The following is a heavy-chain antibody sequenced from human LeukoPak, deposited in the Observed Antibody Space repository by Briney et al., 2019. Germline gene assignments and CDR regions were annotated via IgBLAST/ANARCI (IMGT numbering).Heavy chain of an antibody. CDR2: INPNSGGT. D-gene: IGHD3-10*01. Sequence: ASVEVSCKASGYTFTGYYMHWVRQAPGQGLEWMGWINPNSGGTNYAQKFQGRVTMTRDKSIRTAYMELSRLASDDTAVYYCASNIWSGESADAFDVWGQGTMVTVSS. J-gene: IGHJ3*01. V-gene: IGHV1-2*02. CDR1: GYTFTGYY. CDR3: ASNIWSGESADAFDV.